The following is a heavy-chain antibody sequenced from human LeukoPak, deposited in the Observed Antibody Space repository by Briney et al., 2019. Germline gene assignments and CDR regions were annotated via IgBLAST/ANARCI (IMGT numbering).Heavy chain of an antibody. J-gene: IGHJ6*02. CDR1: GGSFSGYY. V-gene: IGHV4-34*01. CDR3: ARGIAAAGYYYYYGMDV. Sequence: KASETLSLTCAVYGGSFSGYYWSWIRHPPGKGREWMGEINHSGSTNYNPSLKSRVTISVDTSKNQFSLKLSSVTAADTAVYYCARGIAAAGYYYYYGMDVWGQGTTVTVSS. D-gene: IGHD6-13*01. CDR2: INHSGST.